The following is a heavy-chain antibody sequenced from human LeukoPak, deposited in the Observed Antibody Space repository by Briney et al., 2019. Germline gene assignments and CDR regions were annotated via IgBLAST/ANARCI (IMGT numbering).Heavy chain of an antibody. CDR2: INWNGGST. V-gene: IGHV3-20*04. J-gene: IGHJ4*02. CDR1: GFTFDDYG. Sequence: PGESLRLSCAASGFTFDDYGMSWVRQAPGKGLEWVSGINWNGGSTGYADSVKGRFTISRDNAKNSLYLQMNSLRAEDTALYYCARAPGYYDFWSGYDGEYFDYWGQGTLVTVSS. D-gene: IGHD3-3*01. CDR3: ARAPGYYDFWSGYDGEYFDY.